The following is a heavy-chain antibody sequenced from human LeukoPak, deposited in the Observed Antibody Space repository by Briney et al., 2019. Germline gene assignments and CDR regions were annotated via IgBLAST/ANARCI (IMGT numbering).Heavy chain of an antibody. CDR3: ARGGTFVSDY. V-gene: IGHV3-48*04. J-gene: IGHJ4*02. CDR2: ISSSGSTI. Sequence: PGRSLRLSCAASGFTFSSYGMHWVRQAPGKGLEWVSYISSSGSTIYYADSVKGRFTISRDNAKNSLYLQMDSLRAEDTAVYYCARGGTFVSDYWGQGTLVTVSS. D-gene: IGHD1-1*01. CDR1: GFTFSSYG.